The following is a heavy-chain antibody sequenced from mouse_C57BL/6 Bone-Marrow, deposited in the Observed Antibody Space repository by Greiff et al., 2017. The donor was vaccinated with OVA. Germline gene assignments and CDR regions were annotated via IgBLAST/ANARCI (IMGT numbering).Heavy chain of an antibody. J-gene: IGHJ4*01. V-gene: IGHV14-4*01. CDR1: GFNIKDDY. CDR2: IDPENGDT. Sequence: EVKLMESGAELVRPGASVKLSCTASGFNIKDDYMHWVKQRPEQGLEWIGWIDPENGDTEYASKFQGKATITADTSSNTAYLQLSSLTSEDTAVYYCTSYGSSYAMDYWGQGTSVTVSS. CDR3: TSYGSSYAMDY. D-gene: IGHD1-1*01.